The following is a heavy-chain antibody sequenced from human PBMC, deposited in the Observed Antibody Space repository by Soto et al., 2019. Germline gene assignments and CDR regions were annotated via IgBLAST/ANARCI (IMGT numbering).Heavy chain of an antibody. V-gene: IGHV1-2*02. D-gene: IGHD2-15*01. CDR3: ARDAVSRRGGSGARCYVVNWSDP. Sequence: GASVKVSCKASGYTFTDHFLHWVRQAPGQGHEWVGWINPDSGGTIYAQKFRGRVTLTRDTSINTAYMELSGLRSDDTAGYDCARDAVSRRGGSGARCYVVNWSDPCCQGSLVT. CDR1: GYTFTDHF. CDR2: INPDSGGT. J-gene: IGHJ5*02.